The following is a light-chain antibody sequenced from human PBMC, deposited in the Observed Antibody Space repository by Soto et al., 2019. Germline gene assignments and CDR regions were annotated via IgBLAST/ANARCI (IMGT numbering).Light chain of an antibody. J-gene: IGKJ2*01. CDR2: GAV. CDR3: QQAYSFPYT. V-gene: IGKV1-12*01. Sequence: DIQMTQSPSSLFASVGDTVTITCRASQGISRWLAWYQQKPGQAPKLLIYGAVSLQNGVPSRFSGSVSGTDSSLTITSLQPEDFATYFCQQAYSFPYTFGQGTRLEFK. CDR1: QGISRW.